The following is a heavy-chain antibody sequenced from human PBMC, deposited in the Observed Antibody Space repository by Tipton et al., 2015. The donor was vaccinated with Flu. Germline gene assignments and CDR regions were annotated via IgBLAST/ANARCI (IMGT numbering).Heavy chain of an antibody. D-gene: IGHD3-10*01. CDR2: ISGYTGTT. J-gene: IGHJ6*02. Sequence: QVQLVQSGDEVKKPWASVMVSCKTSGYAFASHGISWVRQATGQGLEWMGWISGYTGTTEYQWKFRGRVTMTTDTYTSTGYMELRSLRPDDTTVYYSAKDRVQTVVTTYNHGMDVWGQGTTVIV. CDR3: AKDRVQTVVTTYNHGMDV. CDR1: GYAFASHG. V-gene: IGHV1-18*01.